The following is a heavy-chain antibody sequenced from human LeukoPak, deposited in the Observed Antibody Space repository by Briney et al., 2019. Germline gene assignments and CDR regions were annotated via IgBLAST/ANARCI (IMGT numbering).Heavy chain of an antibody. Sequence: GESLKISCKGSGYSFTIYWIGWVRQMPGKGLEWMGIIYPDDSDTKYSPSFQGQVTISADKSISTAYLQWSSLKASDTAMYYCARLPFCTNAACFSNYYYSMDVWGRGTKVTVSS. J-gene: IGHJ6*03. D-gene: IGHD2-8*01. CDR2: IYPDDSDT. CDR1: GYSFTIYW. CDR3: ARLPFCTNAACFSNYYYSMDV. V-gene: IGHV5-51*01.